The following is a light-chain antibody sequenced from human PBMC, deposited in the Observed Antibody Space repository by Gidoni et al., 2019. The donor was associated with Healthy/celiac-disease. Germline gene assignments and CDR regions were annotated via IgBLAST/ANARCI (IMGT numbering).Light chain of an antibody. J-gene: IGLJ2*01. CDR2: GNN. CDR3: QAYDSSLTGPVV. V-gene: IGLV1-40*01. Sequence: QSVLTQPPSVSGAPGQRVTISCTGCSHNRGSGYAVHWYQLLPVTAPKLLISGNNNPPSEFSDRFSGSKSGTSASLAITGLQAEDEAYYYCQAYDSSLTGPVVFGGGTKLTVL. CDR1: SHNRGSGYA.